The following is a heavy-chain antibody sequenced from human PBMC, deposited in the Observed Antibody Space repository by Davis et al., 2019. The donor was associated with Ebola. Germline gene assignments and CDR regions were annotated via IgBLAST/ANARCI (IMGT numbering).Heavy chain of an antibody. CDR1: GYTFTSYD. J-gene: IGHJ6*02. CDR2: MNPNSGNT. Sequence: AASVKVSCKASGYTFTSYDINWVRQATGQGLEWMGWMNPNSGNTGYAQKFQGRVTMTRNTSISTAYMELSSLRSEDTAVYYCARVDLGGGYYNYYYYYGMDVWGQGTTVTVSS. V-gene: IGHV1-8*01. CDR3: ARVDLGGGYYNYYYYYGMDV. D-gene: IGHD3-3*01.